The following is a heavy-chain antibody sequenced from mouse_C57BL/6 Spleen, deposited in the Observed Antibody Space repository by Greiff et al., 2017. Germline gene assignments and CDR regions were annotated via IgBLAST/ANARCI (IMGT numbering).Heavy chain of an antibody. V-gene: IGHV1-78*01. Sequence: VQLVESDAELVKPGASVKISCKVSGYTFTDHTIHWMKQRPEQGLEWIGYIYPRDGSTKYNEKFKGKATLTADKSSSTAYMQLNSLTSEDSAVYFCARCRLFITTVDYFDYWGQGTTLTVSS. CDR3: ARCRLFITTVDYFDY. CDR2: IYPRDGST. D-gene: IGHD1-1*01. J-gene: IGHJ2*01. CDR1: GYTFTDHT.